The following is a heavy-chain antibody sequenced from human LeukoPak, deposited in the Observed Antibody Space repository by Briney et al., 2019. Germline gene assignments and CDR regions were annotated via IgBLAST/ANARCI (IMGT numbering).Heavy chain of an antibody. D-gene: IGHD6-19*01. J-gene: IGHJ4*02. CDR3: AGGRGGWYAFES. Sequence: PGGSLRLSCAASNFTVSGNYRTWVRQTPGMGLECVSVMYTEDVTYYADSVKGRFTISRDNSKNTLYLQMNSLRTEDTAVYYCAGGRGGWYAFESWGQGTLVTVSS. CDR2: MYTEDVT. V-gene: IGHV3-53*01. CDR1: NFTVSGNY.